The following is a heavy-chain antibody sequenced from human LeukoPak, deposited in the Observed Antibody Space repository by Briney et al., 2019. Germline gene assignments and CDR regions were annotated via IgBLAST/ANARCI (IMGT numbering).Heavy chain of an antibody. Sequence: GGSLRLSCATSGFTFSTYGIHWVRQAPGKGLEWVAAIWPDGSYKYYADSVKGRFTISRDNSKNTVYLQMNTLRDEDTAVYYCARAVGPFDYWGQGTLVTVPS. V-gene: IGHV3-33*01. J-gene: IGHJ4*02. CDR2: IWPDGSYK. D-gene: IGHD3-16*01. CDR1: GFTFSTYG. CDR3: ARAVGPFDY.